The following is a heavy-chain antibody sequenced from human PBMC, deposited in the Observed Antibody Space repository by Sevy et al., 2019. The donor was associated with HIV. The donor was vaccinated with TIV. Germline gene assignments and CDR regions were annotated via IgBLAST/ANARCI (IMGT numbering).Heavy chain of an antibody. J-gene: IGHJ4*02. D-gene: IGHD6-19*01. V-gene: IGHV1-69*10. Sequence: SVKVSCKASGGTFSSHAISWVRQAPGQGLEWMGGIIPILGIANYEQKFQGRVTITADKSTSTGYMELSILRSEDTAVYYCAKAASSGYSSGWLDYWGQGTLVTVSS. CDR2: IIPILGIA. CDR3: AKAASSGYSSGWLDY. CDR1: GGTFSSHA.